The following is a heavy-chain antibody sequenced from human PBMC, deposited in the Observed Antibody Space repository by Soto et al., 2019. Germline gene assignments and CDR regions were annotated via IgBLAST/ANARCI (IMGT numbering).Heavy chain of an antibody. CDR1: GYGLSIHW. V-gene: IGHV5-51*01. D-gene: IGHD2-15*01. Sequence: PXGSMKISCKGCGYGLSIHWVAWLRQMPGKGLEWVGIIYPGNSNTMYSPSFQGQVTISADTALSTTYLQWDTLKPSDTAIYFCASDSHCDAGNCPMGGFDMWGQGTMVTVSS. CDR2: IYPGNSNT. J-gene: IGHJ3*02. CDR3: ASDSHCDAGNCPMGGFDM.